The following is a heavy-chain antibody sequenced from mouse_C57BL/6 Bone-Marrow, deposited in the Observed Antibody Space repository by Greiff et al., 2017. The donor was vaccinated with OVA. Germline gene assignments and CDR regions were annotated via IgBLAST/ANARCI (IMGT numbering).Heavy chain of an antibody. D-gene: IGHD1-1*01. Sequence: VQLQQPGAELVKPGDSVKLSCKASGYTFTSYWMHWVKQRHGQGLEWIGMIHPNSGSTNYNEKFKSKATQTVNKSSSTTYMQLSSLTSEDSAVYYCARLFYYYGSSPHFDYWGQGTTLTVSS. CDR1: GYTFTSYW. V-gene: IGHV1-64*01. J-gene: IGHJ2*01. CDR3: ARLFYYYGSSPHFDY. CDR2: IHPNSGST.